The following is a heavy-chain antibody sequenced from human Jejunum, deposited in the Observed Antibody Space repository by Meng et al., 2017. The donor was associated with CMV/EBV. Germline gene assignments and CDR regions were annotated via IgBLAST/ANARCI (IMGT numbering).Heavy chain of an antibody. J-gene: IGHJ4*02. D-gene: IGHD4-23*01. CDR2: ISISSYT. V-gene: IGHV3-21*01. CDR1: GFTFSTYS. Sequence: ATSGFTFSTYSLSWVRQAPGKGLEWVSSISISSYTYCADSVKGRFTISRDNAKNSLYLQMNSLRAEDTAVYYCARVVKGGNYLDYWGQGTLVTVSS. CDR3: ARVVKGGNYLDY.